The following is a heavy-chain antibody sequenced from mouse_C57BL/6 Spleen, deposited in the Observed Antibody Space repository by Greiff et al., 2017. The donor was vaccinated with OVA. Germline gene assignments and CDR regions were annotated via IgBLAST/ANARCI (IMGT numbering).Heavy chain of an antibody. D-gene: IGHD3-3*01. J-gene: IGHJ3*01. Sequence: VQLQQSGPELVKPGASVKISCKASGYTFTDYYMNWVKQSHGKSLEWIGDINPNNGGTSYNQKFKGKATLTVDKSSSTAYMELRSLTSEDSAVYYCARDQKGFAYWGQGTLVTVSA. CDR1: GYTFTDYY. CDR3: ARDQKGFAY. V-gene: IGHV1-26*01. CDR2: INPNNGGT.